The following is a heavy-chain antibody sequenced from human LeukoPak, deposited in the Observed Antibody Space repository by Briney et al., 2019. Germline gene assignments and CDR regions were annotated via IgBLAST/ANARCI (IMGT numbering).Heavy chain of an antibody. CDR2: VDYSGST. Sequence: KSSETLSLTCTVSGGSFSSSHWNWIRQPPGKGLEWIGNVDYSGSTKYNPSLRSRVTMSLDTSNNQFSLNLRSVTASDTALYYCTRGYYEPFDRWGQGTLVTVSS. D-gene: IGHD3-22*01. V-gene: IGHV4-59*01. CDR3: TRGYYEPFDR. J-gene: IGHJ4*02. CDR1: GGSFSSSH.